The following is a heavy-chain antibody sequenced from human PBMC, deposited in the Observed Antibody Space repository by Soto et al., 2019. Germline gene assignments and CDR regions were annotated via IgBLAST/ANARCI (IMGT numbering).Heavy chain of an antibody. CDR2: IIPILGIA. D-gene: IGHD3-16*01. CDR3: ARAKGAGAVGEG. J-gene: IGHJ4*02. Sequence: QVQLVQSGAEVKKPGSSVKVSCKASGGTFSSYTISWVRQAPGQGLEWMGRIIPILGIANYAQKFQGRVTITADKSTSTAYLELSSLRSEDTAVYYCARAKGAGAVGEGWGQGTLVTVSS. CDR1: GGTFSSYT. V-gene: IGHV1-69*02.